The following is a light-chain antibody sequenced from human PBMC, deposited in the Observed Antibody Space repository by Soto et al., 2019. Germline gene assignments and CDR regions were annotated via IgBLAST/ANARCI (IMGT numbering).Light chain of an antibody. CDR3: QQYNSYSGDT. J-gene: IGKJ2*01. V-gene: IGKV1-5*01. CDR2: DAS. CDR1: QSISSW. Sequence: DIQMTQSPSTLSASVGDRVTITCRASQSISSWLAWYQQKPGKAPKLLIYDASSLESGVPSRFSGSGSGTEFTLTLSSLQPDDFATYYCQQYNSYSGDTFGQGTKLEI.